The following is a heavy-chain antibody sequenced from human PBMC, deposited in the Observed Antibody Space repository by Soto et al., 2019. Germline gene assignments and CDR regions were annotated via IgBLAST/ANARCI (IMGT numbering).Heavy chain of an antibody. CDR2: IYYSGST. J-gene: IGHJ4*02. D-gene: IGHD1-7*01. CDR3: ARAGSYPYNWNSRTLDHFDY. V-gene: IGHV4-30-4*01. CDR1: GGSISSGDYY. Sequence: SETLSLTCTVSGGSISSGDYYWSWIRQPPGKGLEWIGYIYYSGSTYYNPSLKTRVTISVDTSKNQFSLKLSSVTAADTAVYYCARAGSYPYNWNSRTLDHFDYWGQGTLVTVSS.